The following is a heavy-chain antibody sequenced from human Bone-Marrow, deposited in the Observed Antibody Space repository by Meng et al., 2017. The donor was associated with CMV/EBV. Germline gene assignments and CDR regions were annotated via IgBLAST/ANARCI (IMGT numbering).Heavy chain of an antibody. J-gene: IGHJ5*02. CDR3: ARGVKAVAGTNWFDA. CDR1: GYTFTGYY. D-gene: IGHD6-19*01. Sequence: ASVKVSCKASGYTFTGYYMHWVRQARGQGLEWMGWINPNSGGTNYAQKFQGRVTMTRDTSISTAFMELSRLRSDDTAVYYCARGVKAVAGTNWFDAWGQGTLVTFYS. CDR2: INPNSGGT. V-gene: IGHV1-2*02.